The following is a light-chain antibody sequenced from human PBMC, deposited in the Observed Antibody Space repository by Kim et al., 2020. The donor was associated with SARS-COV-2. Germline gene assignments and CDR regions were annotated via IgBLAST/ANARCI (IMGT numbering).Light chain of an antibody. CDR2: EVS. CDR3: SSYTSSSTLV. J-gene: IGLJ1*01. V-gene: IGLV2-14*01. Sequence: QSALTQPASVSGSPGQSITISCTGTSSDVGGYNYVSWYQQHPDKAPKLMIYEVSNRPSGVSNRFSGSKSGNTASLTISGLQAEDEADYYCSSYTSSSTLVFGIGTKVTVL. CDR1: SSDVGGYNY.